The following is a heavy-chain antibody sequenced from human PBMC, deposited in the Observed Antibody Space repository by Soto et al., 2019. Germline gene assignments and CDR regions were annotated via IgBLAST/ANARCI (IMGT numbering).Heavy chain of an antibody. CDR2: IIPLFRTP. CDR3: ARDNDRLQLGGNYYYILDV. J-gene: IGHJ6*02. CDR1: GGTFSSSA. Sequence: VRLVQSGAEMKEPGSSVKVSCKTSGGTFSSSAISWLRQAPGQGLEWMGGIIPLFRTPDYAQKFQGRVTIAADESTSTVYMELSSLSSEDTAVYYCARDNDRLQLGGNYYYILDVWGQGTTITVSS. V-gene: IGHV1-69*12. D-gene: IGHD1-1*01.